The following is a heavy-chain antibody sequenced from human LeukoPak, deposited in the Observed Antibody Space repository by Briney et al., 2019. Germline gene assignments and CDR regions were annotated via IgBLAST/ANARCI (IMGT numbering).Heavy chain of an antibody. J-gene: IGHJ4*02. V-gene: IGHV1-18*01. CDR1: GYHFVNYA. Sequence: ASVKVSCKASGYHFVNYAITWVRQAPGQGLEWMGWISPFSGQTNYAETVQGRVTMTIDTSKSTAYMEMRSLRSDDTAVYYCARTWHDHPRGRFDDWGQGTRVTVSS. D-gene: IGHD3-10*01. CDR3: ARTWHDHPRGRFDD. CDR2: ISPFSGQT.